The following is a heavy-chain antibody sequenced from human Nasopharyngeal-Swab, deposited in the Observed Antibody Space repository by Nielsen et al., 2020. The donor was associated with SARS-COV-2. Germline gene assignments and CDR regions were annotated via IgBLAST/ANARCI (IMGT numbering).Heavy chain of an antibody. CDR3: ASCIVATAYGPSHYYYYAMDV. CDR1: GGTFSRYA. CDR2: IIPMLGIA. J-gene: IGHJ6*02. D-gene: IGHD5-12*01. V-gene: IGHV1-69*04. Sequence: SVKVSCKASGGTFSRYAISWVRQAPGQGLEWMGRIIPMLGIANYAQKLQGRVTITADKSTSTAYMELSSLRSEDAAVYYCASCIVATAYGPSHYYYYAMDVWGQGTTVTVSS.